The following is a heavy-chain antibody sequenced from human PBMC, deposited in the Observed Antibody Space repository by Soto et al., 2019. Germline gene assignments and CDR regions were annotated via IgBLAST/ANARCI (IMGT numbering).Heavy chain of an antibody. CDR1: GYTFTSYG. J-gene: IGHJ4*02. CDR2: ISAYNGNT. Sequence: VKVSCKASGYTFTSYGISWVRQAPGQGLEWMGWISAYNGNTNYAQKLQGRVTMTTDTSTSTAYMELRSLRSDDTAVYYCARLSIFGVVITYFDYWGQGTLVTVSS. V-gene: IGHV1-18*01. D-gene: IGHD3-3*01. CDR3: ARLSIFGVVITYFDY.